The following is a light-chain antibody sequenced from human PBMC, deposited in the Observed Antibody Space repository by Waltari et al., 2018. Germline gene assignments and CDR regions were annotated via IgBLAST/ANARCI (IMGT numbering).Light chain of an antibody. V-gene: IGLV1-51*02. CDR1: SSNIGNNY. CDR2: ETN. CDR3: GTWDTSLSAWV. Sequence: QSVLTQPPSVSAAPGQKVTISCSGSSSNIGNNYVSWYQHLPGTAPKLLIYETNDHPSGMPHLFSATKSGTSATLGITELQTGDEADYYCGTWDTSLSAWVFGGGTKLTVL. J-gene: IGLJ3*02.